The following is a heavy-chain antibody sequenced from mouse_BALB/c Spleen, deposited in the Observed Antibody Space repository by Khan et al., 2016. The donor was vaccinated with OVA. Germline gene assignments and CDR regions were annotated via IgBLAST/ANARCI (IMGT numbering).Heavy chain of an antibody. D-gene: IGHD2-3*01. CDR1: GYTFPDYI. V-gene: IGHV1-62-2*01. CDR2: FYPGTGTI. Sequence: QVQLQQSGAELVKPGASVKLSCRASGYTFPDYIIHWVKQRSGQGLEWIGWFYPGTGTIEFNEKFKDKATLTADKSSSTVYMELSRLTSEDSAVYFCTRQSYEGYYNYAMDYWGQGTSVTVSS. J-gene: IGHJ4*01. CDR3: TRQSYEGYYNYAMDY.